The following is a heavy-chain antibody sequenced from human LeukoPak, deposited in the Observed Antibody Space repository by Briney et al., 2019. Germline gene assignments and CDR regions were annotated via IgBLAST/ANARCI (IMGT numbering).Heavy chain of an antibody. V-gene: IGHV3-30*03. Sequence: GGSLRLSCAASGFTFSSYGMHWVRQAPGKGLEWVAGISYDGSYKYYADSVKGRVTISRDNSKNTVYLQMNSLRAEDTAVFYCSRGIHRMDYDSSGYYHYWGQGTLVTVSS. CDR3: SRGIHRMDYDSSGYYHY. CDR2: ISYDGSYK. J-gene: IGHJ4*02. CDR1: GFTFSSYG. D-gene: IGHD3-22*01.